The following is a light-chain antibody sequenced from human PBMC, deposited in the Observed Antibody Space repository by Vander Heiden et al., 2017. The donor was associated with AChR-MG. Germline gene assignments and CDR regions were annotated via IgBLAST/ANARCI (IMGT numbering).Light chain of an antibody. J-gene: IGKJ4*02. CDR1: QSVSGD. Sequence: ETVMTQSPATLSVSPGERATLSCRASQSVSGDLAWYQQKPGQAPRLLIYDASTRATDIPARFSGSGSGTEFTLTISSLQSEDFAVYFCQQYNNWPLSFGGGTRVEIK. V-gene: IGKV3-15*01. CDR3: QQYNNWPLS. CDR2: DAS.